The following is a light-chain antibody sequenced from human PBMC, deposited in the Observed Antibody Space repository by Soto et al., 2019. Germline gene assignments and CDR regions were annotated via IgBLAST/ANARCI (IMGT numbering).Light chain of an antibody. J-gene: IGKJ1*01. V-gene: IGKV3-20*01. Sequence: EIAWTQSPGTLSLSPGERATLSCRASQGVSGSYLAWYQQKPGQAPRLLIYGASSRATGIPNRFSGSESGKDFTLTISRLEPEDFAVYYWQQYGSSPRTFGQGTKVEIK. CDR2: GAS. CDR1: QGVSGSY. CDR3: QQYGSSPRT.